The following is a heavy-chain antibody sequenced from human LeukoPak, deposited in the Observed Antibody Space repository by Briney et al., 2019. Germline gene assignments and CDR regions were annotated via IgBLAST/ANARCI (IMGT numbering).Heavy chain of an antibody. CDR1: GFIFSNYG. Sequence: GGSLRLSCTASGFIFSNYGIHWVRQAPGKGLEWVAFIDSEERNKHYAESVKGRFTISRDNSRNTLYLQMNSLRPEDTAVYYCTKGISTEDYRFFFWGQGALVTVSS. J-gene: IGHJ4*02. CDR3: TKGISTEDYRFFF. CDR2: IDSEERNK. D-gene: IGHD3-16*02. V-gene: IGHV3-30*02.